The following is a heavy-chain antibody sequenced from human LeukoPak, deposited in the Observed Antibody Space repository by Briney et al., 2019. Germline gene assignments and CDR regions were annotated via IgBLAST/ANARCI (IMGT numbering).Heavy chain of an antibody. J-gene: IGHJ4*02. V-gene: IGHV3-74*01. D-gene: IGHD3-22*01. CDR3: ARGASSAYYVDY. CDR1: RFTFSTYW. CDR2: IKYDGSMT. Sequence: GGSLRLSCAASRFTFSTYWMHWVRQAPGKGLVWVSRIKYDGSMTTYGDSVKGRFSISRDNAKNTVDLQMNSLRAEDTAVYYCARGASSAYYVDYWGQGTLVTVSS.